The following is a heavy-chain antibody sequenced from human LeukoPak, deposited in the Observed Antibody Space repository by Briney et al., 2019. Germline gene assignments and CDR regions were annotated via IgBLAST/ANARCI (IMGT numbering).Heavy chain of an antibody. Sequence: GGSLRLSCAASGYTFSHYGMHWVRQAPGKGLEWVAVIWYDGSNKYYADSVKGRFTISRDNSKNTVYLQMDSLRVEDTAVYYCARAPSHYYVDYWGQGTLVTVSS. CDR2: IWYDGSNK. D-gene: IGHD3-10*02. V-gene: IGHV3-33*01. CDR1: GYTFSHYG. J-gene: IGHJ4*02. CDR3: ARAPSHYYVDY.